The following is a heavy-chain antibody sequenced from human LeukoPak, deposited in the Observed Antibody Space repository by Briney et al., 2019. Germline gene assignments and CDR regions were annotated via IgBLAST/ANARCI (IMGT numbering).Heavy chain of an antibody. CDR3: SEGYFEPFDH. CDR2: LSYTGKT. Sequence: PSETLSLTCNVSGVSVSTSHWNWIRQRPGRGLERIGCLSYTGKTDYNPSLKSRVSISLGSSNNHFSLKLTSVTAADTAVYYCSEGYFEPFDHWGQGILVTVSS. J-gene: IGHJ4*02. CDR1: GVSVSTSH. V-gene: IGHV4-59*02. D-gene: IGHD2/OR15-2a*01.